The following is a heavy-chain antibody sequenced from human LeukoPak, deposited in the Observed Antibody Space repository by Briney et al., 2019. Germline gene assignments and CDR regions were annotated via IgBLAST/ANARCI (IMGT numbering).Heavy chain of an antibody. CDR3: ARDYAFDI. J-gene: IGHJ3*02. CDR1: GLTFGTYA. Sequence: GSLRLSCAASGLTFGTYAMSWIRQPPGKGLEWIGYIYYIGNTNYNPSLKSRVTISVDTSKNQFSLKLSSVTAADTAIYYCARDYAFDIWGQGTMVAVSS. V-gene: IGHV4-59*01. CDR2: IYYIGNT.